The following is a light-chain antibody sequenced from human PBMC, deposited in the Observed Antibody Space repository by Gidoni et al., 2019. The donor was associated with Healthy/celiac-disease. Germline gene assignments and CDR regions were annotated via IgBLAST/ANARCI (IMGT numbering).Light chain of an antibody. CDR2: AGS. CDR1: SSDVGGDNY. J-gene: IGLJ2*01. Sequence: QSALTQPRSVSESPGQSVTISCTGTSSDVGGDNYVSWYQQDPGKAPILMIYAGSKRPSGVPDRFSGSKSGNKASRTISGLQAEDEADYYCCSYEGSYSWVFGGGTKLTVL. V-gene: IGLV2-11*01. CDR3: CSYEGSYSWV.